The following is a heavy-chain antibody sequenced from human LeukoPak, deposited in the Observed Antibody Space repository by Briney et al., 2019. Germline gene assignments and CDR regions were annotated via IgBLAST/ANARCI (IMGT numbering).Heavy chain of an antibody. V-gene: IGHV3-53*01. J-gene: IGHJ4*02. D-gene: IGHD4-17*01. CDR1: GFTVSSNY. CDR3: ARQDPYGDQGD. CDR2: IYSGGST. Sequence: GGSLRLSCAAPGFTVSSNYMSWVRQAPGKGLEWVSVIYSGGSTYYADSVKGRFTISRDNSKNTLYLQMNSLRAEDTAVYYCARQDPYGDQGDWGQGTLVTVSS.